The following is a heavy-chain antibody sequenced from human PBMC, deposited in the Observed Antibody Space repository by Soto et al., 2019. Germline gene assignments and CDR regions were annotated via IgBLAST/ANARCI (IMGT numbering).Heavy chain of an antibody. CDR2: INPSRGYT. J-gene: IGHJ6*02. V-gene: IGHV1-46*01. CDR3: ARDSPPKDV. CDR1: GYTFTSYY. Sequence: ASVKVSCKASGYTFTSYYMNWVRQAPGQGLEWLGIINPSRGYTTYAQRFLGRVTMPSDTSTSTAYMELRSLRSEDTAVYYSARDSPPKDVWGQGTTVTVSS.